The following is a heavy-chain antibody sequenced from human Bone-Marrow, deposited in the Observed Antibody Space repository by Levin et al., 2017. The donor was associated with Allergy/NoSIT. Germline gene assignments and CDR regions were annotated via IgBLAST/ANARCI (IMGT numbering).Heavy chain of an antibody. V-gene: IGHV3-48*02. Sequence: GGSLRLSCVGSGFTFSYYRMNWVRQAPGKGLEWVSFIDASSTTQYYADSVKGRFTISRDNAKNSVYLQMDRLRDEDTAVYYCARGRPDPLGELSLLASAQEYFQHWGQGTLVTVSS. CDR1: GFTFSYYR. D-gene: IGHD3-16*02. CDR3: ARGRPDPLGELSLLASAQEYFQH. CDR2: IDASSTTQ. J-gene: IGHJ1*01.